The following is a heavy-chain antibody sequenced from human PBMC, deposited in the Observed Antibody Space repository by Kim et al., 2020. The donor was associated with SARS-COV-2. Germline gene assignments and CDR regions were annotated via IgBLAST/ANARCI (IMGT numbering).Heavy chain of an antibody. D-gene: IGHD5-18*01. V-gene: IGHV3-9*01. CDR2: ISWNSGSI. CDR1: GFTFGDYA. J-gene: IGHJ6*02. CDR3: AKDIEGGYGLYYGMDV. Sequence: GGSLRLSCAASGFTFGDYAMHWVRQAPGKGLEWVSGISWNSGSIGYADSVKGRFTISRDNAKNSLYLQMNSLRAEDTALYYCAKDIEGGYGLYYGMDVWGQGTTVTVSS.